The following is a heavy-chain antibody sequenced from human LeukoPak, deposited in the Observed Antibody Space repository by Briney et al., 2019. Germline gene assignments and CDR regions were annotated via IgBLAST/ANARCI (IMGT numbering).Heavy chain of an antibody. CDR2: IWYDGSNK. J-gene: IGHJ6*03. CDR1: GFTFSSYG. CDR3: AKCPRGWYYYMDV. Sequence: GGSLRLSCAASGFTFSSYGMHWVRQAPGKGLEWVAVIWYDGSNKYYADSVKGRFTISRDNSKNTLYLQMNGLRAEDTAVYYCAKCPRGWYYYMDVWGKGTTVTVSS. V-gene: IGHV3-33*06. D-gene: IGHD2-15*01.